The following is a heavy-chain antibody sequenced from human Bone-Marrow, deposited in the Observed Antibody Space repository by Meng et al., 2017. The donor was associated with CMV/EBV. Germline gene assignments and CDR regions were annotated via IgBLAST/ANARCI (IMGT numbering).Heavy chain of an antibody. V-gene: IGHV3-9*01. CDR3: AKDPFLRFLEWLGVTALEY. CDR2: ISWNSGSI. CDR1: GFTFDDYA. J-gene: IGHJ4*02. D-gene: IGHD3-3*01. Sequence: SLKISCAASGFTFDDYAMHWVRQAPGKGLEWVSGISWNSGSIGYADSVKGRFSIYRDNAKNSLYLQMNSLRAEDTAVYYCAKDPFLRFLEWLGVTALEYWGQGTLVTVSS.